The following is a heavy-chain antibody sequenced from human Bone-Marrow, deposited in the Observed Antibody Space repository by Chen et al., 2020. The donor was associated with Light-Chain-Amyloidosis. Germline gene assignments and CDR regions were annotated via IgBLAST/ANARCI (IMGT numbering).Heavy chain of an antibody. Sequence: EGQRAQSGPEVKKPGESLKISCKGPGYTFPTYWIGWVTRMPGKGLEWLGVIYPDDSDARYSPSFEGQVTISADKSITTAYLQWRSLKASDTAMYYCARRRDGYNFDYWGQGTLVTVSS. V-gene: IGHV5-51*01. CDR1: GYTFPTYW. J-gene: IGHJ4*02. CDR3: ARRRDGYNFDY. CDR2: IYPDDSDA. D-gene: IGHD5-12*01.